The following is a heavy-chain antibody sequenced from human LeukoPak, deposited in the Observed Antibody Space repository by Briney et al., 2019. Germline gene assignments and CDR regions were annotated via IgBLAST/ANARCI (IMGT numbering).Heavy chain of an antibody. CDR2: VDYSGST. CDR1: GGSISSYY. J-gene: IGHJ4*02. Sequence: SGTLSLTCNVSGGSISSYYWTWIRQPPGKGLEWIGYVDYSGSTNYNPSLKSRVTISVDTSKNQFSLKLTSVTAADTAMYYCARRGGSGRAFDYWGQGILVTVSS. CDR3: ARRGGSGRAFDY. D-gene: IGHD6-19*01. V-gene: IGHV4-59*08.